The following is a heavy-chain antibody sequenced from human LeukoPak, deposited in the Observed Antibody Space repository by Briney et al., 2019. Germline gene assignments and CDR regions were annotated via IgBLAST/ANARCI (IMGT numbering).Heavy chain of an antibody. CDR3: ARRLFRAYENWFDP. CDR1: GYTFTSYG. J-gene: IGHJ5*02. Sequence: ASVKVSCKASGYTFTSYGISWVRQAPGQGLEWMGWISAYNGNTNYAQKLQGRVTMTTDTSTSTAYMELRSLRSDDTAVYYCARRLFRAYENWFDPWGQGTLVTVSS. CDR2: ISAYNGNT. V-gene: IGHV1-18*01. D-gene: IGHD5-12*01.